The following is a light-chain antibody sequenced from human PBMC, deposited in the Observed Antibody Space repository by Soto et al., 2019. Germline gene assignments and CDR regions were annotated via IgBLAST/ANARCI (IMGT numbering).Light chain of an antibody. J-gene: IGKJ1*01. V-gene: IGKV1-5*03. CDR1: QTISSW. CDR2: KAS. Sequence: DIQMTQSPYTMSASVGDRATTTCRASQTISSWLAWYQQKPGKHPKLLIYKASTLKSGAPSRFSGSGSGTEFTLTISSLQPDDFATYYCQHYNSYSEALGEGTK. CDR3: QHYNSYSEA.